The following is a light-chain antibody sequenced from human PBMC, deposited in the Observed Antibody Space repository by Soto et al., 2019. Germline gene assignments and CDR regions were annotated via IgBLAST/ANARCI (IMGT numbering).Light chain of an antibody. V-gene: IGLV2-14*01. CDR2: DVS. CDR3: SSYTSSSTLYV. Sequence: QSALTQPASVSGSPGQSITISCTGTSSDVGGYNYVSWYQQHPGKAPQLMIYDVSNRPSGVSNRFSGSKSGNTASLTISGLQAEDEADYSCSSYTSSSTLYVFGTGTKLTVL. J-gene: IGLJ1*01. CDR1: SSDVGGYNY.